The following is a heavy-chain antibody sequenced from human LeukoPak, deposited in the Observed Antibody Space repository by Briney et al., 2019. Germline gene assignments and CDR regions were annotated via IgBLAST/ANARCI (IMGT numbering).Heavy chain of an antibody. CDR2: IRSKRFGGTI. V-gene: IGHV3-49*04. CDR1: GFPFVDYA. J-gene: IGHJ4*02. D-gene: IGHD2-21*02. CDR3: ARSIVVVTYYLDY. Sequence: GGSLRLSCTTSGFPFVDYALSWVRQAPGKGLEWVGFIRSKRFGGTIEYAASVKGRFTISRDDSKSTAYLQMNSLRTEDTAVYYCARSIVVVTYYLDYWGQGTLVTVSS.